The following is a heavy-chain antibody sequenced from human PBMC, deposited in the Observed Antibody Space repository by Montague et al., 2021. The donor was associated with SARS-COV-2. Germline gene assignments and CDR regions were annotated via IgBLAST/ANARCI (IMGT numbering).Heavy chain of an antibody. CDR3: ARGATAYSGYDYWYLDY. V-gene: IGHV4-34*01. D-gene: IGHD5-12*01. Sequence: SETLSLTCAVYGGSSSDYSWTWIRQPPGKGLEWIGEINHTGRGTYNPSLKGRVSMSADTSKNQVSLRLTSVTAADTAVYFCARGATAYSGYDYWYLDYWGRGNRVTVSS. J-gene: IGHJ2*01. CDR1: GGSSSDYS. CDR2: INHTGRG.